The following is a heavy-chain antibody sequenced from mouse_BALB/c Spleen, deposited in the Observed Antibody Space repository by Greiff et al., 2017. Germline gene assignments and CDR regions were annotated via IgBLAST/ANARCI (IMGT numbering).Heavy chain of an antibody. CDR3: ARGYFDV. Sequence: DLVKPGASVKLSCKASGYTFTSYWINWIKQRPGQVLEWIGRIAPGSGSTYYNEMFKGKATLTVDTSSSTAYIQLSSLSSEDSAVYFCARGYFDVWGAGTTVTVSS. J-gene: IGHJ1*01. CDR1: GYTFTSYW. V-gene: IGHV1S41*01. CDR2: IAPGSGST.